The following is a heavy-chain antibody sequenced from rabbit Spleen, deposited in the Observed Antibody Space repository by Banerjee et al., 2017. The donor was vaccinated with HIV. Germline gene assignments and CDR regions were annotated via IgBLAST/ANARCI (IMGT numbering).Heavy chain of an antibody. V-gene: IGHV1S45*01. CDR1: GLGVSTNYW. J-gene: IGHJ6*01. CDR3: ARDAGTSFSTYGMDL. Sequence: QQQLEESGGGLVKPGASLTISCKASGLGVSTNYWICWVRQAPGKGLEWIACIDVTKNYATYYTTWAKGRFTISKTSSTTVTLQMTSLTAADTATYFCARDAGTSFSTYGMDLWGPGTLVTVS. D-gene: IGHD8-1*01. CDR2: IDVTKNYAT.